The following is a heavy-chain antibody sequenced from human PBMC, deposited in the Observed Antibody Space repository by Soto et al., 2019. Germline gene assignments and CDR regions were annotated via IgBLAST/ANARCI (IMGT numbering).Heavy chain of an antibody. Sequence: GGSLRLSCAASGFTFSSYAMSWVRQAPGKGLEWVSAISGSGGSTYYADSVKGRFTISRDNSKNTLYRQMNSLRAEDTAVYYCAKGWGYCSSTSCYAGIRPHYYYYMDVWGKGTTVTVSS. V-gene: IGHV3-23*01. J-gene: IGHJ6*03. CDR3: AKGWGYCSSTSCYAGIRPHYYYYMDV. CDR1: GFTFSSYA. D-gene: IGHD2-2*01. CDR2: ISGSGGST.